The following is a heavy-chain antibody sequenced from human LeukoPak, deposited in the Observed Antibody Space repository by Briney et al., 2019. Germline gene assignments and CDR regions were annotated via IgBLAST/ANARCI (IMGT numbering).Heavy chain of an antibody. Sequence: PGGSLTLSCTVSSYPYSNYGMHWVRDAPGKGLECVAFIRFYGSNKNYAHPVRGRLTISRDNSKNTLYLQMNSLGAEDTAVYYCAKKGSSSWYHFDYWGQGTLVTVSS. CDR2: IRFYGSNK. CDR1: SYPYSNYG. D-gene: IGHD6-13*01. J-gene: IGHJ4*02. CDR3: AKKGSSSWYHFDY. V-gene: IGHV3-30*02.